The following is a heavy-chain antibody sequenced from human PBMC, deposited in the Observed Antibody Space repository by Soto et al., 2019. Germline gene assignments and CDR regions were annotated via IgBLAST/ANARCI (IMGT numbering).Heavy chain of an antibody. D-gene: IGHD2-2*01. CDR1: GGTFSTST. J-gene: IGHJ3*02. Sequence: ASVKVYCKASGGTFSTSTFTWVRQAPGKGLEWMGGFDPEDGETIYAQKFQGRVTMTEDTSTDTAYMELSSLRSEDTAVYYCATGVGAFDIWGQGTMVTVSS. V-gene: IGHV1-24*01. CDR3: ATGVGAFDI. CDR2: FDPEDGET.